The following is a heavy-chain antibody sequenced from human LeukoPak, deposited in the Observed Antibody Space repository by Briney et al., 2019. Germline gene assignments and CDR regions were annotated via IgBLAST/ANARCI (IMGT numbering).Heavy chain of an antibody. D-gene: IGHD2-21*01. CDR2: IYHSGST. Sequence: SETLSLTCAVSGGSISSGGYSWSWIRQPPGKGLEWIGYIYHSGSTYYNPPLKSRVTISVDRSKNQFSLKLSSVTAADTAVYYCARGPIFDYWGQGTLVTVSS. V-gene: IGHV4-30-2*01. CDR3: ARGPIFDY. CDR1: GGSISSGGYS. J-gene: IGHJ4*02.